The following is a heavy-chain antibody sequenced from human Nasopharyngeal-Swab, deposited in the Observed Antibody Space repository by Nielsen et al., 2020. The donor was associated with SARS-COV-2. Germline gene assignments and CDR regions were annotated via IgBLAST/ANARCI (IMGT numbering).Heavy chain of an antibody. J-gene: IGHJ6*02. CDR3: ARDSGVAGTKYYYYGMDV. D-gene: IGHD6-19*01. CDR2: IYYSGST. V-gene: IGHV4-30-4*06. Sequence: WIRQHPGKGLAWIGYIYYSGSTYYNPSLKSRVTISVDTSKNQFSLKLSSVTAADTAVYYCARDSGVAGTKYYYYGMDVWGQGTTVTVSS.